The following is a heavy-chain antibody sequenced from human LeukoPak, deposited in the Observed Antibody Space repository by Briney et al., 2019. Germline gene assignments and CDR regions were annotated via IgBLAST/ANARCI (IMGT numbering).Heavy chain of an antibody. CDR1: GYTFTGYY. D-gene: IGHD3-22*01. CDR3: ARYFYDSSGSSSDAFDI. Sequence: EASVKVSCKTSGYTFTGYYMHWVRQAPGQGLEWKGWINPNSGGTNYAQRFQGRVTMTRDTSMSTAYMELSRLRSDDSAVYYCARYFYDSSGSSSDAFDIWGQGTMVTVSS. J-gene: IGHJ3*02. CDR2: INPNSGGT. V-gene: IGHV1-2*02.